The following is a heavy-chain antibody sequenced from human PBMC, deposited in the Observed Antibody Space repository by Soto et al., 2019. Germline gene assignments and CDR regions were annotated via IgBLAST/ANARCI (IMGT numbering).Heavy chain of an antibody. Sequence: QVQLVQSEAEVKKPGASVKVSCEASGSTFINHGISWVRQAPGQGLEWMGWGSGSNGNTNYAQKFQGRVTMTTETSTSTAHMELRNLRSDDTAVYFCARDFYPLAYYFDPWGQGTLVTVSS. J-gene: IGHJ4*02. CDR2: GSGSNGNT. CDR3: ARDFYPLAYYFDP. CDR1: GSTFINHG. V-gene: IGHV1-18*04.